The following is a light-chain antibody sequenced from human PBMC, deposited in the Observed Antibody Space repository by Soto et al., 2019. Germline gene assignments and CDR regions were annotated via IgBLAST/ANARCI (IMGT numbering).Light chain of an antibody. CDR2: DVT. J-gene: IGLJ3*02. Sequence: QSALTQPASVSGSPGQSITISCTGTTNDIAVYSYVAWYQQHPGKAPNLMIYDVTTRPSGVSDRFSGSKSGDTASLTISGLQAEDEAIYYCSSYRSGSTTVVCCGGTKLTVL. V-gene: IGLV2-14*03. CDR3: SSYRSGSTTVV. CDR1: TNDIAVYSY.